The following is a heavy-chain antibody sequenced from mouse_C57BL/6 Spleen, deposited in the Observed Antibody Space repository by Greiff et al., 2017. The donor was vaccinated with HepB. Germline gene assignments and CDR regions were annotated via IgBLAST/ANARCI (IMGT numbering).Heavy chain of an antibody. Sequence: EVQLQQSGPELVKPGASVKISCKASGYSFTGYYMNWVKQSPEKSLEWIGEINPSTGGTTYNQKFKAKATLTVDKSSSTAYMQLKSLTSEDSAVYYCARDTTGYFDVWGTGTTVTVSS. CDR1: GYSFTGYY. V-gene: IGHV1-42*01. J-gene: IGHJ1*03. CDR2: INPSTGGT. D-gene: IGHD5-1-1*01. CDR3: ARDTTGYFDV.